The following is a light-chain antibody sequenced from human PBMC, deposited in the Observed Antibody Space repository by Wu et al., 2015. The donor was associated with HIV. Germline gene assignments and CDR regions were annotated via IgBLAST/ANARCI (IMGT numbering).Light chain of an antibody. V-gene: IGKV1-8*01. CDR1: QGISSY. Sequence: IQMTQSPSSLSASTGDRVTITCRASQGISSYLAWYQQKPGKAPKLLIYAASTLQSGVPSRFSGSGSGTDFTLTISCLQSEDFATYYCQQYYSYPWTFGQGTKVEIK. CDR3: QQYYSYPWT. J-gene: IGKJ1*01. CDR2: AAS.